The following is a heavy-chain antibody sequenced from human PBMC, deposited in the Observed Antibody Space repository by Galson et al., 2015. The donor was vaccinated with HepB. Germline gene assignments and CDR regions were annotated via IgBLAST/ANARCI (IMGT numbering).Heavy chain of an antibody. CDR3: ARVVCSSTSCYDCFDY. Sequence: SLRLSCAASGFTFSSYSMNWVRQAPGKGLEWVSSISSSSSYIYYADSVKGRFTISRDNAKNSLYLQMNSLRAEDTAVYYCARVVCSSTSCYDCFDYWGQGTLVTVSS. CDR1: GFTFSSYS. V-gene: IGHV3-21*01. D-gene: IGHD2-2*01. CDR2: ISSSSSYI. J-gene: IGHJ4*02.